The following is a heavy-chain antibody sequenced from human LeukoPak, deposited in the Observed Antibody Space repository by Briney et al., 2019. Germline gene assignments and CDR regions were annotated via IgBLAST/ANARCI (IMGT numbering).Heavy chain of an antibody. V-gene: IGHV3-23*01. J-gene: IGHJ4*02. CDR1: GFNFNTYG. Sequence: GGSLRLSCAASGFNFNTYGMHWVRQAPGKGLEWVSAISGSYDSTYYADSVKGRFTISRDNSKNTLYLQMNSLRAEDTAVYYCAKTPGGMGSFDYWGQGTLVTVSS. D-gene: IGHD1-26*01. CDR3: AKTPGGMGSFDY. CDR2: ISGSYDST.